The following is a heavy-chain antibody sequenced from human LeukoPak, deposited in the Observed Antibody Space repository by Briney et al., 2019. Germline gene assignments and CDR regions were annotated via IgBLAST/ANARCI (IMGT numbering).Heavy chain of an antibody. CDR3: ARKPPRSGDYDY. CDR2: IYSAGST. D-gene: IGHD4-17*01. J-gene: IGHJ4*02. V-gene: IGHV3-66*01. CDR1: GFTVSSSY. Sequence: PRGSLRLSCAASGFTVSSSYMSWVRQAPGKGLEWLSLIYSAGSTYYADSVKGRFTISRDNSKNTLYLQMNSLRAQDTAVYYCARKPPRSGDYDYWGQGTLVTVSS.